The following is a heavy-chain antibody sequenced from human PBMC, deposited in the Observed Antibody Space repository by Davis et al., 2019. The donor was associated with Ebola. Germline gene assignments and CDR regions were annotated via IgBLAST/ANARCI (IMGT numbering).Heavy chain of an antibody. Sequence: AASVKVSCKASGYTFTSYGISWVRQVPGQGLEWMGWISNHNGDTNYAQKLQGRITMTTDTSTKIAYMDLRSLRSDDTAVYYCARVWNRPGLFDYWGQGTLFTVSS. CDR1: GYTFTSYG. CDR2: ISNHNGDT. D-gene: IGHD1-1*01. CDR3: ARVWNRPGLFDY. V-gene: IGHV1-18*01. J-gene: IGHJ4*02.